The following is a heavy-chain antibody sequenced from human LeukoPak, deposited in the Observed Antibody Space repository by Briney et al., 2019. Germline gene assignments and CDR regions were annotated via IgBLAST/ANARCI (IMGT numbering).Heavy chain of an antibody. CDR2: ISSSGSTI. J-gene: IGHJ6*04. Sequence: GGSLRLSCSASGFTFDDYGMSWVRQAPGKGLEWVSYISSSGSTIYYADSVKGRFTISRDNAKNSLYLQMNSLRAEDTAVYYCAELGITMIGGVWGKGTTVTISS. V-gene: IGHV3-48*03. CDR3: AELGITMIGGV. CDR1: GFTFDDYG. D-gene: IGHD3-10*02.